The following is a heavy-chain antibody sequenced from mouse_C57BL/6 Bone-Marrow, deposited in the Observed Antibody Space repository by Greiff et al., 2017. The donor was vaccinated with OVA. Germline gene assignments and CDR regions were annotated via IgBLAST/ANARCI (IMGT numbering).Heavy chain of an antibody. J-gene: IGHJ2*01. CDR2: IYPGNSDT. CDR3: TRGSLLLPRGNFDY. V-gene: IGHV1-5*01. Sequence: VQLQQSGPVLARPGASVKMSCKTSGYTFTSYWMHWVKQRPGQGLEWIGAIYPGNSDTSYNQKFKGKAKLTAVTSASTAYMELSSLTNEDSAVYYCTRGSLLLPRGNFDYWGQGTTLTVSS. D-gene: IGHD1-1*01. CDR1: GYTFTSYW.